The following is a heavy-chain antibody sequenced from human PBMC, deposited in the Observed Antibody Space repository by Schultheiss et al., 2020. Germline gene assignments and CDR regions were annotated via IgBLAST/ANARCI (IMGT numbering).Heavy chain of an antibody. D-gene: IGHD5-24*01. V-gene: IGHV3-15*01. CDR3: ARRPSRRGRDGYDY. CDR2: IKSKTDGGTT. Sequence: GGSLRLSCAASGFTFSSYWMSWVRQAPGKGLEWVGRIKSKTDGGTTDYAAPVKGRFTISRDNSKNTLYLQMNSLRAEDTAVYYCARRPSRRGRDGYDYWGQGTLVTVSS. CDR1: GFTFSSYW. J-gene: IGHJ4*02.